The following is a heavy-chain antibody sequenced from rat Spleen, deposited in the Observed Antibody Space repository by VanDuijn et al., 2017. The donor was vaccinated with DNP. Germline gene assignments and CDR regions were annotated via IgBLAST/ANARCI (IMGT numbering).Heavy chain of an antibody. V-gene: IGHV2-19*01. CDR1: GFSLTDYS. CDR3: SRDRDSTGIRTWYFDF. J-gene: IGHJ1*01. CDR2: ISSGGST. Sequence: QVQLKESGPGMVQPSQTLSLTCTVSGFSLTDYSVHWVRQPPGKVLEWIAAISSGGSTYYNSALKSRLSISRDTSKSQVFLKMNSLQTEDTAIYFCSRDRDSTGIRTWYFDFWGPGTMVTVSS. D-gene: IGHD1-4*01.